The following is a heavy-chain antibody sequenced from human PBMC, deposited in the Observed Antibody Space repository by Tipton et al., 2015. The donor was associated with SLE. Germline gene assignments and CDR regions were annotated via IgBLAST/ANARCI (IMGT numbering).Heavy chain of an antibody. D-gene: IGHD3-22*01. CDR1: GGSISSSSYY. Sequence: TLSLTCTVSGGSISSSSYYWGWIRQPPGKGLEWIGSIYYSGSTYYNPSLKSRVTISVDTSKNQFSLKRSSVTAADTAVYYCARQSYYDSSGYKRVFDYWGQGTLVTVSS. CDR3: ARQSYYDSSGYKRVFDY. J-gene: IGHJ4*02. CDR2: IYYSGST. V-gene: IGHV4-39*01.